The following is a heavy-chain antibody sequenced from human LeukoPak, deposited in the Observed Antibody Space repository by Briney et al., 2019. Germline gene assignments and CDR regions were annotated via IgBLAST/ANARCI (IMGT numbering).Heavy chain of an antibody. D-gene: IGHD5-24*01. CDR1: GFTFSTYG. CDR2: IWYDGSNK. J-gene: IGHJ4*02. Sequence: GRSLRLSCAASGFTFSTYGMHWVRQAPGKGLEWVAAIWYDGSNKYYADSVKGRFAISRDNSKNTLYLQMNSLRAEDTAVYFCARDFGVGWRQLGHFDYWGQGTLVTVSS. CDR3: ARDFGVGWRQLGHFDY. V-gene: IGHV3-33*01.